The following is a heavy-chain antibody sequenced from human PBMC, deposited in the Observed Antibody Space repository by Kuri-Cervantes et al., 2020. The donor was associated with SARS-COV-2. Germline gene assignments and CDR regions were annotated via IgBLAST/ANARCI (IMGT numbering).Heavy chain of an antibody. CDR3: ARDPGYDFWSGYYPRGFDP. Sequence: GESLKISCAASGFTVSSNYMSWVRQAPGKGLEWVSVIYSGGSTYYADSVKGRFTISRDNSKNTLYLQMNSLRAEDTAVYYCARDPGYDFWSGYYPRGFDPWGQGTLVTVSS. CDR1: GFTVSSNY. CDR2: IYSGGST. D-gene: IGHD3-3*01. V-gene: IGHV3-53*01. J-gene: IGHJ5*02.